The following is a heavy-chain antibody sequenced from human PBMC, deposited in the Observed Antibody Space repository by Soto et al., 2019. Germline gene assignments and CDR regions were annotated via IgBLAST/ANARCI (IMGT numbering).Heavy chain of an antibody. CDR2: ISAHNGNS. J-gene: IGHJ6*03. CDR1: GYTFSNYG. Sequence: QVQLVQSGDEMRKPGASVKVCCQASGYTFSNYGITWVRQAPGQGLEWMGWISAHNGNSKYAQSLQGRLTLTTDTSTSTADMELRSLRSDDTAVYYCARDWYFYGSGSPNHMDVWGKGTTVSVSS. D-gene: IGHD3-10*01. V-gene: IGHV1-18*01. CDR3: ARDWYFYGSGSPNHMDV.